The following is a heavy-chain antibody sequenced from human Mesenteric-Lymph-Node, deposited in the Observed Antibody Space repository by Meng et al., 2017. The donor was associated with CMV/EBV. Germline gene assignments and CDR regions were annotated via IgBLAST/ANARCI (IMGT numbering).Heavy chain of an antibody. Sequence: SETLSLTCTVSGGSISSYYWSWIRQPPGKGLEWIGYIYSSGSTKYNPSLKGRVTISVDTSKNQFSLKLRSVTAADTAVYYCAAHIKFGVVIADAFDIWGQGTMVTVSS. CDR2: IYSSGST. J-gene: IGHJ3*02. CDR3: AAHIKFGVVIADAFDI. CDR1: GGSISSYY. D-gene: IGHD3-3*01. V-gene: IGHV4-59*01.